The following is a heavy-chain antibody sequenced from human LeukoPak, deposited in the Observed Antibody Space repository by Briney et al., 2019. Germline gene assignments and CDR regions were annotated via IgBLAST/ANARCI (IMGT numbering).Heavy chain of an antibody. Sequence: ASVKVSCKASGYTFSSYTINWMRQAPGQGLEWMGWINSYNGNTNYLQKFQGRVTMTTDRSTSTAYMELKSLRSDDTAVYYCARMSCSRGSCYPFHYYYSLDVWGQGTTVTVSS. CDR3: ARMSCSRGSCYPFHYYYSLDV. D-gene: IGHD2-15*01. V-gene: IGHV1-18*01. CDR2: INSYNGNT. CDR1: GYTFSSYT. J-gene: IGHJ6*02.